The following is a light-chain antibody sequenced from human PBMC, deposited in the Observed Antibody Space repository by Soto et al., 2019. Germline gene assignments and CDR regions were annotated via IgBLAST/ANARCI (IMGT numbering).Light chain of an antibody. CDR3: HQYVSSPWT. V-gene: IGKV3-20*01. Sequence: EIVLTQSPGTLSLSPGQRATLSCRASQSVSSSSLAWYQQKPGQAPRLLIYSASGRATGIPDRFSGSGSGTDFTLTISRLEPEDFAVYYCHQYVSSPWTFGQGTKVEIK. CDR1: QSVSSSS. CDR2: SAS. J-gene: IGKJ1*01.